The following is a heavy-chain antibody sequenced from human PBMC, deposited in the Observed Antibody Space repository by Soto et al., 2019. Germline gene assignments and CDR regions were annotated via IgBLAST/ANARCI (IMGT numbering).Heavy chain of an antibody. Sequence: QVQLQQWGAGLLKPSETLSLTCAVYGGSFSGYYWNWIRQPPGKGLEWIGEINHSGSTNYNPSLRSRVTMSVDTSKNQFSLKLSSVTAADTAVYYFARGWGRIFDYWRQGTLVTVSS. V-gene: IGHV4-34*01. CDR1: GGSFSGYY. J-gene: IGHJ4*02. CDR2: INHSGST. D-gene: IGHD7-27*01. CDR3: ARGWGRIFDY.